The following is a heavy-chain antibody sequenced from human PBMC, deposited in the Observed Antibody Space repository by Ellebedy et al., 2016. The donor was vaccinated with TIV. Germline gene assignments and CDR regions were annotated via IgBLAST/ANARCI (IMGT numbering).Heavy chain of an antibody. CDR2: ISYDGSNK. Sequence: GGSLRLSXAASGFTFSAYGMHWVRQAPGKGLEWVAVISYDGSNKYYADSVRGRFTISGDNSKNTLYLQMNSLRAEDTAVYYCAKDAGSHYYYPFLSFYFDYWGQGTLVTVSS. CDR3: AKDAGSHYYYPFLSFYFDY. J-gene: IGHJ4*02. V-gene: IGHV3-30*18. D-gene: IGHD3-22*01. CDR1: GFTFSAYG.